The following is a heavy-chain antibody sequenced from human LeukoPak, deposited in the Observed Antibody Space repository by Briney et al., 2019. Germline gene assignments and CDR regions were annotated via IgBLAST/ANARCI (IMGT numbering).Heavy chain of an antibody. CDR1: GYTFTAYY. Sequence: ASVKVSCKASGYTFTAYYMHWVRQAPGQGLEWMGWINPNTGGTNYAQKFQGRVTMTRDTSISTAYMEPSRLRSDDTAVYYCARDLRATIEYYFDYWGQGTLVTVSS. V-gene: IGHV1-2*02. J-gene: IGHJ4*02. CDR2: INPNTGGT. CDR3: ARDLRATIEYYFDY. D-gene: IGHD4-17*01.